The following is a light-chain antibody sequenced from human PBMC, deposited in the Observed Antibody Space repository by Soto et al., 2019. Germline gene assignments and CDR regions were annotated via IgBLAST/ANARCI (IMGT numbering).Light chain of an antibody. CDR1: ISDIGGYNF. J-gene: IGLJ2*01. CDR2: DVN. V-gene: IGLV2-14*01. CDR3: ASYTRTTTLV. Sequence: QSALTQPASVSGSPGQSITISCTGTISDIGGYNFISWYQHHPGKAPKLVIYDVNNRPSGISYRVSGSKSGNTASLTISGLKAEDEADYYCASYTRTTTLVFGGGTQLTVL.